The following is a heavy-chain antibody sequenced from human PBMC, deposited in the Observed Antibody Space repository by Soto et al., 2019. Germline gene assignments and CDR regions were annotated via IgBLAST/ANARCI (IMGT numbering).Heavy chain of an antibody. V-gene: IGHV1-18*01. CDR1: GYTFTSYG. CDR2: ISAYNGNT. D-gene: IGHD2-15*01. J-gene: IGHJ6*03. Sequence: QVQLVQSGAEVKKPGASVKVSCKASGYTFTSYGISWVRQAPGQGLEWMGWISAYNGNTNYAQKLQDRVTATKDTSASTAYMELRSLKSDDTAVYYCARDHFGSLLLSHYPYYMDVWGKGTTVTVSS. CDR3: ARDHFGSLLLSHYPYYMDV.